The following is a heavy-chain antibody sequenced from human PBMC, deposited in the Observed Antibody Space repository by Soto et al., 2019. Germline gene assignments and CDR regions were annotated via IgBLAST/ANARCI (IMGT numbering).Heavy chain of an antibody. V-gene: IGHV3-20*01. CDR1: GFTFDDYG. CDR3: ARNGGGGEVYYYYMDV. J-gene: IGHJ6*03. D-gene: IGHD3-16*01. CDR2: INWNGGST. Sequence: GGSLRLSCAASGFTFDDYGMSWVRQAPGKGLEWVSGINWNGGSTGYADSVKGRFTISRDNAKNSLYLQMNSLRAEDTALYHCARNGGGGEVYYYYMDVWGKGTTVTVSS.